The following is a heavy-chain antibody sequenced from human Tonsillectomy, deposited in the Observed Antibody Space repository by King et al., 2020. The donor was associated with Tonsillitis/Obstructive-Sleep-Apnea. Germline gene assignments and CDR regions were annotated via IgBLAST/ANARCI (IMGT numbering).Heavy chain of an antibody. CDR2: IWYDGSNK. D-gene: IGHD3-10*01. J-gene: IGHJ3*02. CDR1: GFTFSGYG. CDR3: AGDRGGSDYRPGGFDI. V-gene: IGHV3-33*01. Sequence: VQLVESGGGVVQPGKSLRLSCAASGFTFSGYGMHWVRQAPGKGLEWVAVIWYDGSNKYYADSVKGRFTISRDNSENTLDLQMNSLRAEDTAVYYCAGDRGGSDYRPGGFDIWGQGTMVTVSS.